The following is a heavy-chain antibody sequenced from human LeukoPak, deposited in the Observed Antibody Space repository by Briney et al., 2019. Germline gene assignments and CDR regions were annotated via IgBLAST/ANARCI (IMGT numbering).Heavy chain of an antibody. CDR1: GGSFSGYY. J-gene: IGHJ5*02. D-gene: IGHD5-12*01. CDR3: ARDKGIVATISDYGDNWFDP. V-gene: IGHV4-34*01. Sequence: SETLSLTCAVYGGSFSGYYWSWIRQPPGKGLEWIGEINHSGSTNYNPSLKSRVAISVDTSKNQFSLKLSSVTAADTAVYYCARDKGIVATISDYGDNWFDPWGQGTLVTVSS. CDR2: INHSGST.